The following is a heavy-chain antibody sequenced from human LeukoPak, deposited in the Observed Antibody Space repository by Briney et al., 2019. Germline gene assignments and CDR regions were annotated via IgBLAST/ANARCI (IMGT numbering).Heavy chain of an antibody. CDR1: GGSVSNYY. Sequence: SETLSLTCTVSGGSVSNYYWSWIRQSPGKGLEWIGYIYYTETSYNPSLKSRVTISADTSKNQFSLKLYSVTAADTAVYYCARVARCTSCFDVDYWGQGTLVTVSS. D-gene: IGHD2-2*01. CDR2: IYYTET. J-gene: IGHJ4*02. V-gene: IGHV4-59*02. CDR3: ARVARCTSCFDVDY.